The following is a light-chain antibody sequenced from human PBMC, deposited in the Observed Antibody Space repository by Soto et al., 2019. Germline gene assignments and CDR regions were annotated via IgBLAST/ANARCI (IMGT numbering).Light chain of an antibody. Sequence: IVLTRSPGAMSMYRRPRATLCCGASQSVSSGNLAWYQQKPGQAPRLLIYGTSNRATGIPDRFTGSGSGTEFTLTIIRLEREHFAVYYCQQYGTSPKTFGQGTKVDI. J-gene: IGKJ1*01. CDR3: QQYGTSPKT. CDR2: GTS. V-gene: IGKV3-20*01. CDR1: QSVSSGN.